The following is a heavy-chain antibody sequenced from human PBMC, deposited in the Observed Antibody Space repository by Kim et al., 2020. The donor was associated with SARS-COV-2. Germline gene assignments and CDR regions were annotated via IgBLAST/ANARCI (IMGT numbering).Heavy chain of an antibody. V-gene: IGHV4-59*13. CDR3: ASGERGYSYLSYYYGMDV. Sequence: SETLSLTCTVSGGSISSYYWSWIRQPPGKGLEWIGYIYYSGSTNYNPSLKSRVTISVETSKNQISLKLSSVTAADTAVYYCASGERGYSYLSYYYGMDVWGQGTAVTVSS. CDR2: IYYSGST. J-gene: IGHJ6*02. CDR1: GGSISSYY. D-gene: IGHD5-18*01.